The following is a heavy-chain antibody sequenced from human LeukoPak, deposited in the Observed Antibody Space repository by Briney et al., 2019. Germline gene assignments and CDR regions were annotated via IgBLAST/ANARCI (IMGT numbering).Heavy chain of an antibody. CDR2: ITHSGST. Sequence: PSETLSLTCAVYGGSFSGYYWSWIRQPPGKGLEWIGEITHSGSTNYNPSLKSRVTISVDTSKNQFSLKLSSVTAADTAVYYCARGGIQLWLPVRFDPWGQGTLVTVSS. CDR1: GGSFSGYY. V-gene: IGHV4-34*01. J-gene: IGHJ5*02. D-gene: IGHD5-18*01. CDR3: ARGGIQLWLPVRFDP.